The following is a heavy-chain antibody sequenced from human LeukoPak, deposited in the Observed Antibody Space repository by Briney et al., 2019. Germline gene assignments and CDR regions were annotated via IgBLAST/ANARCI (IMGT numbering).Heavy chain of an antibody. CDR1: GLTFNSQA. CDR3: ARDRAAAGMDAFDI. Sequence: GGSLRLSCAASGLTFNSQAMTWVRQAPGKGLEWVAVISYDGSNKYYADSVKGRFTISRDNSKNTLYLQMNSLRAEDTAVYYCARDRAAAGMDAFDIWGQGTMVTVSS. CDR2: ISYDGSNK. V-gene: IGHV3-30-3*01. J-gene: IGHJ3*02. D-gene: IGHD6-13*01.